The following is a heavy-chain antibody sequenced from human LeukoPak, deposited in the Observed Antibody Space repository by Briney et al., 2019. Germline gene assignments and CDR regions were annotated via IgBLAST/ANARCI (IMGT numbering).Heavy chain of an antibody. CDR1: GGSISSYY. CDR3: ARDPGLNWFDP. CDR2: IYYSGST. J-gene: IGHJ5*02. V-gene: IGHV4-59*01. Sequence: SETLSLTCTVSGGSISSYYWSWIRQPPGKGLEWIGYIYYSGSTNYNPSLKSRVTISVDTSKNQFSLKLSSVIAADTAVYYCARDPGLNWFDPWGQGTLVTVSS.